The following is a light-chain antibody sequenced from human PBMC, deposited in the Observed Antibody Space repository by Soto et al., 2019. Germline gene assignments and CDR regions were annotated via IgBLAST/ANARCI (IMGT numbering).Light chain of an antibody. V-gene: IGKV1-39*01. Sequence: DIQMTQSPSSLSASVGDRVTITCRASQSISSYLNWYQQKPGKAPKLLIYAASTLQSGVPSRFSGSGSGTDFTLTISSLQPEDFATYYYQQSYSTPWTFGQVTKVEIK. CDR1: QSISSY. J-gene: IGKJ1*01. CDR3: QQSYSTPWT. CDR2: AAS.